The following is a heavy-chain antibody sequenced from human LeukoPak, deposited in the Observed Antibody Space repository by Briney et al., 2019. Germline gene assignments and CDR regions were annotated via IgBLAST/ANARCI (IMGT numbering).Heavy chain of an antibody. CDR3: ARTGYSKSPFDY. D-gene: IGHD4-11*01. CDR2: IYYSGST. V-gene: IGHV4-39*01. Sequence: SETLSLTCTVSGGSISSSSYYWGWIRQPPGKGLEWIGSIYYSGSTYYNPSLKSRVTISVDTSKNQFSLKLSSVTAADTAVYYCARTGYSKSPFDYWGQGTLVTVSS. J-gene: IGHJ4*02. CDR1: GGSISSSSYY.